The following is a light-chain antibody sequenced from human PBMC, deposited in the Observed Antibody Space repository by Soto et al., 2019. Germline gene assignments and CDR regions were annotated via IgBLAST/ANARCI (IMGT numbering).Light chain of an antibody. CDR3: QQSYGTPWT. V-gene: IGKV1-39*01. J-gene: IGKJ1*01. Sequence: DIQMTQSPSSLSASVGDRVAITCRASQSIDSYLNWYRRKPGKAPDLLIYIASTLQSGVPSRFSGTGFGTDFTLTISSLQPEDFATYYCQQSYGTPWTFGQGTKVEI. CDR1: QSIDSY. CDR2: IAS.